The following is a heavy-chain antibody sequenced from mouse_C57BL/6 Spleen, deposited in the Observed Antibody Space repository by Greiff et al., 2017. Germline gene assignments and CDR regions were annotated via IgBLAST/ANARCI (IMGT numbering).Heavy chain of an antibody. Sequence: VQLQQSDAELVKPGASVKISCKVSGYTFTDHTIHWMKQRPEQGLEWIGYIYPRDGSIKYNEKFKGKAALTADKSSSTAYMQLNSLTSEDSAVYFCARGGYGYDAEGWFAYWGQGTLVTVSA. CDR3: ARGGYGYDAEGWFAY. J-gene: IGHJ3*01. CDR2: IYPRDGSI. D-gene: IGHD2-2*01. CDR1: GYTFTDHT. V-gene: IGHV1-78*01.